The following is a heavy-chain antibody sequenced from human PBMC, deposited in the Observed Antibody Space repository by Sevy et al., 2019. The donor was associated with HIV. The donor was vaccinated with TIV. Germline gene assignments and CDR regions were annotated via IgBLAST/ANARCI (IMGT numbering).Heavy chain of an antibody. CDR1: GISFSNAW. D-gene: IGHD5-12*01. CDR2: IKSKTDGGTT. Sequence: GGSLILSCAPSGISFSNAWMNWVRQAPGKGLEWVGRIKSKTDGGTTDYAAPVKGRFTISGDDSKNMVYLQMNSLKTEDTAVYYCTGLNFDNWGQGTLVTVSS. CDR3: TGLNFDN. J-gene: IGHJ4*02. V-gene: IGHV3-15*07.